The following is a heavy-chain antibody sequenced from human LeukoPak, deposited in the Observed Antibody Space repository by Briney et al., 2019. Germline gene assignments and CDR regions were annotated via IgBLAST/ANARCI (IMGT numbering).Heavy chain of an antibody. D-gene: IGHD2-2*01. V-gene: IGHV5-51*01. CDR2: IYPDDSDT. Sequence: GESLKISCKGSGYSFKNYWIGWVRQMPGKGLEWMGIIYPDDSDTRYSPSFQGQVTVSADKSVSTAYLQWSSLKASDTAMYYCAIGGDSTTSCYRCFAYWGQGTLVTVSS. CDR1: GYSFKNYW. CDR3: AIGGDSTTSCYRCFAY. J-gene: IGHJ4*02.